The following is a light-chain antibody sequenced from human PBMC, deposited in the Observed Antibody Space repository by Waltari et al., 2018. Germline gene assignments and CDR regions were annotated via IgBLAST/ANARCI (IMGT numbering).Light chain of an antibody. CDR3: VTWDDTRGGRVL. J-gene: IGLJ2*01. Sequence: QSVLTQPPSASGTPGQTVTISCSGGDSSIGTETVNWYQPGPGTAPKLLIHTDNQRSSGVPDRFSGSKSGTSASLAISGLQSGDEADYYCVTWDDTRGGRVLFGGGTKLTVL. CDR1: DSSIGTET. CDR2: TDN. V-gene: IGLV1-44*01.